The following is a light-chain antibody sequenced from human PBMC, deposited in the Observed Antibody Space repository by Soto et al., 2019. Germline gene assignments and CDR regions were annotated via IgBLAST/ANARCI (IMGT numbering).Light chain of an antibody. CDR2: TAS. J-gene: IGKJ1*01. CDR1: QSVISTY. Sequence: EIVLTQSPGTLSLSPGERATLSCRASQSVISTYLAWYQQKPGRAPRLLIYTASTRATDIPDRFSGSGSGTDFTLTISRLEPEDVAVYYCQQYGSSPWAFGQGTKVDIK. V-gene: IGKV3-20*01. CDR3: QQYGSSPWA.